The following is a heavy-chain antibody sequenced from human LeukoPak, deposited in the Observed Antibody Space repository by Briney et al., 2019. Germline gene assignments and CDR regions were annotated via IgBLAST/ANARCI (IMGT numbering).Heavy chain of an antibody. Sequence: GGSLRLSCAASGFTFSSYGMHWVRQAPGKGLEWVAFIRYDGSNKYYADSVKGRFTISGDNSKNTLYLQMNSLRAEDTAVYYCARERWLRYYMDIWGEGTTVTVSS. CDR1: GFTFSSYG. CDR2: IRYDGSNK. V-gene: IGHV3-30*02. J-gene: IGHJ6*03. CDR3: ARERWLRYYMDI. D-gene: IGHD5-12*01.